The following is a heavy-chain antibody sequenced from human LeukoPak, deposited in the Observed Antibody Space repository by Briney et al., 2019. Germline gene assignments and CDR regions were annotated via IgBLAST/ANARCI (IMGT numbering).Heavy chain of an antibody. D-gene: IGHD3-9*01. CDR2: IWYDGSNK. CDR3: ARDKLRYFDWLSYWFDP. V-gene: IGHV3-33*01. CDR1: GFTFSSYG. J-gene: IGHJ5*02. Sequence: GGSLRLSCAASGFTFSSYGMHWVREAPGKGLEWVAVIWYDGSNKYYADSAKGRFTISRDNSKNTLYLQMNSLRAEDTAVYYCARDKLRYFDWLSYWFDPWGQGTLVTVSS.